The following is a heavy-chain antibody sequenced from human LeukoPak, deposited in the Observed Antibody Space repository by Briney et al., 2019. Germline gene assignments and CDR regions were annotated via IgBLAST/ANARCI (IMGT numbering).Heavy chain of an antibody. CDR3: ARVVTWFDP. V-gene: IGHV3-7*04. CDR1: GFTFSSFW. Sequence: GGSLRLSCAASGFTFSSFWMTWVRQAPGKGLEWVAHIKGDGSMESYVDSVKGRFTISRGNARNSVYLQMNSLRGEDTAVYYCARVVTWFDPWGQGSLVIVSS. CDR2: IKGDGSME. J-gene: IGHJ5*02.